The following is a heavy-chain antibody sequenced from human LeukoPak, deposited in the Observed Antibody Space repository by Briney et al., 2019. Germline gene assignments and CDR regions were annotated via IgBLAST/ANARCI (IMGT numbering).Heavy chain of an antibody. CDR3: AKGHTVGATHFQH. D-gene: IGHD1-26*01. Sequence: GGSLRLSCAASGFTFSSYAMSWVRQAPGKGLEWVANIKQDGSEKYYVESVKGRFTISRDNAKNSLYLQMNSLRAEDMALYYCAKGHTVGATHFQHWGQGTLVTVSS. CDR1: GFTFSSYA. V-gene: IGHV3-7*03. CDR2: IKQDGSEK. J-gene: IGHJ1*01.